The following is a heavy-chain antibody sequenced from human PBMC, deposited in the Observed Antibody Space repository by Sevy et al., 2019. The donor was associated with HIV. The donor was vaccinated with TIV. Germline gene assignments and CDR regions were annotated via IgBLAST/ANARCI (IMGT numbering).Heavy chain of an antibody. CDR3: AKASHDIVVVPAAIQDLYYYYGMDV. CDR2: ISGSGGST. Sequence: GGSLRLSCAASGFTFSSYVMSWVRQAPGKGLEWVSAISGSGGSTYYADSVKGRFTISRDNSKNTLYLQMNSLRAEDTAVYYCAKASHDIVVVPAAIQDLYYYYGMDVWGQGTTVTVSS. J-gene: IGHJ6*02. CDR1: GFTFSSYV. D-gene: IGHD2-2*02. V-gene: IGHV3-23*01.